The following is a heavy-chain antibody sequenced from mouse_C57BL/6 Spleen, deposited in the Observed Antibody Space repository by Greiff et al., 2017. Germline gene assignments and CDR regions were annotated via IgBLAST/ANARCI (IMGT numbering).Heavy chain of an antibody. V-gene: IGHV1-64*01. D-gene: IGHD2-5*01. CDR3: ARRGSNYPYYYAMDY. J-gene: IGHJ4*01. CDR2: IHPNSGST. Sequence: VQLQQSGAELVKPGASVKLSCKASGYTFTSYWMHWVKQRPGQGLEWIGMIHPNSGSTNYNEKFKSKATLTVDKSSSTAYMQLSSLTSEDSAVYYCARRGSNYPYYYAMDYWGQGTSVTVSS. CDR1: GYTFTSYW.